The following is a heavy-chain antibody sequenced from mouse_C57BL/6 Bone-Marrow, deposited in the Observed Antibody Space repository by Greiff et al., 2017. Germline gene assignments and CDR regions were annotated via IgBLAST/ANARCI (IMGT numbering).Heavy chain of an antibody. Sequence: VQLKESGAELVRPGASVKLSCKASGYTFTDYYINWVKQRPGQGLEWIARIYPGSGNTYYNEKFKGKATLTAEKSSSTAYMQLSSLTSEDSAVYFCAREDDYLYYDGMDYWGQGTSVTVSA. CDR1: GYTFTDYY. CDR2: IYPGSGNT. D-gene: IGHD2-4*01. J-gene: IGHJ4*01. V-gene: IGHV1-76*01. CDR3: AREDDYLYYDGMDY.